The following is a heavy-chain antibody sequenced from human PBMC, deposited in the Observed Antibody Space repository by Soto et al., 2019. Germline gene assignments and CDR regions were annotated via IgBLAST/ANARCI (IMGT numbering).Heavy chain of an antibody. CDR1: GFRFSEHA. CDR2: IRNTPYGGTT. Sequence: GGSLRLSCNCSGFRFSEHAMTWVRQAPGKGLEWVGFIRNTPYGGTTAYAASVRGRFTISRDDSESIAYLQMNSLKTAASGVYDCRRGSDGYYGPWGPGTLVTVSS. J-gene: IGHJ5*02. V-gene: IGHV3-49*04. D-gene: IGHD2-2*03. CDR3: RRGSDGYYGP.